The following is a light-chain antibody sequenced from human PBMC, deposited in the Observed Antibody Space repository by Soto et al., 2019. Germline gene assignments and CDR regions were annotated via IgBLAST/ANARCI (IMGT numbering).Light chain of an antibody. CDR2: EVA. V-gene: IGLV2-23*02. CDR1: STDPATYDL. CDR3: CSRL. Sequence: QSVLTQPASVSGSPGQSITISCTGTSTDPATYDLVSWYQQHPGKAPQLIIYEVAKRPSGVAARFSGSQSGDTASLTISGLQAAYEAYYYCCSRLFGGGTKLTVL. J-gene: IGLJ2*01.